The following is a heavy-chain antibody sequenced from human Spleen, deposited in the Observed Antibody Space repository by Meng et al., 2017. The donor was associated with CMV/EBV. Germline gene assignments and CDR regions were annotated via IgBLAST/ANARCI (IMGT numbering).Heavy chain of an antibody. CDR1: GYTFTNYG. CDR3: EKDRGRGRGYSYGYFYY. V-gene: IGHV1-18*01. CDR2: ISAYNGNT. D-gene: IGHD5-18*01. Sequence: ASVKVSCKASGYTFTNYGISWVRQAPGPGLEWMGWISAYNGNTNYAQKLQGRVTMTTDTSTSTAYMELRRLRSDDTAVYYCEKDRGRGRGYSYGYFYYWGQGTLVTVSS. J-gene: IGHJ4*02.